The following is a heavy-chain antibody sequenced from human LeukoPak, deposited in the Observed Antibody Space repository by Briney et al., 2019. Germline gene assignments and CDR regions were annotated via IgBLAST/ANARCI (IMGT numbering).Heavy chain of an antibody. CDR1: GFTFSSYA. CDR3: ARDSSAYYTFDI. D-gene: IGHD3-22*01. J-gene: IGHJ3*02. Sequence: GGSLRLSCAASGFTFSSYAMSWVRQAPGKGLEWVSAISGSGGYIFDADSVKGRFTISRDNAKNSLYLQMNSLRAEDTAVYYCARDSSAYYTFDIWGQGTMATVSS. V-gene: IGHV3-21*01. CDR2: ISGSGGYI.